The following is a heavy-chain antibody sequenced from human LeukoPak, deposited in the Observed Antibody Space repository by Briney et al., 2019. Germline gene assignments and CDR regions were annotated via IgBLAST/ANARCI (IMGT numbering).Heavy chain of an antibody. CDR3: ARGRGVAAAEYYFDY. CDR1: GGSISSYY. D-gene: IGHD6-13*01. CDR2: IYTSGST. Sequence: SETLSLTCTVSGGSISSYYWSWIRQPAGKGLEWIGRIYTSGSTNYNPSLKSRVTMSVDTSKNQFSLKLSSVTAADTAVYYCARGRGVAAAEYYFDYWGQGTLVTVSS. J-gene: IGHJ4*02. V-gene: IGHV4-4*07.